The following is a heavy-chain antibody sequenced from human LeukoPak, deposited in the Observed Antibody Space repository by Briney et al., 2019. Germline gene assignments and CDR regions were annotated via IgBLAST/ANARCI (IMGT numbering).Heavy chain of an antibody. CDR2: MHYSGST. D-gene: IGHD6-13*01. CDR1: SVSISTYY. V-gene: IGHV4-59*01. J-gene: IGHJ6*03. CDR3: ATFYSFSAYYYYYMDV. Sequence: SETLSLTCTVSSVSISTYYWSWIRQPPGKGLEWIGYMHYSGSTNYNPSLNSRITMSVDTSKNQFSLKLSSVTAADTAVYYCATFYSFSAYYYYYMDVWGKGTTVTVSS.